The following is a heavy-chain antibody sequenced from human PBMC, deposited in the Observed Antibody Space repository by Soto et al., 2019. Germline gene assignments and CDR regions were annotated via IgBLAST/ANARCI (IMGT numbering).Heavy chain of an antibody. CDR3: ARDSYDSSGYSNYYYYGMDV. D-gene: IGHD3-22*01. J-gene: IGHJ6*02. CDR2: INSSGSSI. Sequence: GGSLRLSCTASGFSFSIFEMNWVRQAPGKGLEWVSYINSSGSSIYYADSVKGRFTISRDNAKNSLYLQMNSLRVEDTAVYYCARDSYDSSGYSNYYYYGMDVWGQGTTVTVSS. CDR1: GFSFSIFE. V-gene: IGHV3-48*03.